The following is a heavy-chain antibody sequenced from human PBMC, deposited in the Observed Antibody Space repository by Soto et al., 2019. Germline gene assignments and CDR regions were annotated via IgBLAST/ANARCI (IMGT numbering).Heavy chain of an antibody. J-gene: IGHJ4*02. V-gene: IGHV3-11*01. D-gene: IGHD5-12*01. CDR3: ARSGYSGYDDDY. CDR1: GFIFGEYY. Sequence: GGSLRLSCAAFGFIFGEYYVGWVRQAPGKGLEWVSYISSSGSTIYYADSVKGRFTISRDNAKNSLYLQMNSLRAEDTAVYYCARSGYSGYDDDYWGQGTLVTVSS. CDR2: ISSSGSTI.